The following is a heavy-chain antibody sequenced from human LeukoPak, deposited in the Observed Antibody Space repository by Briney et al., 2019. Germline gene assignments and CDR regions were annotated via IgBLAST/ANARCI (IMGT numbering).Heavy chain of an antibody. CDR1: GYTFTSYD. Sequence: ASVKVSCKASGYTFTSYDINWVRQATGQGLEWMGWMNPNSGNTGYAQKFQGRVTMTRNTSISTAYMELSSLRSEDTAVYYCARAFTISRKAKRNNRFDPWGQGTLVTVSS. CDR3: ARAFTISRKAKRNNRFDP. D-gene: IGHD3-3*01. CDR2: MNPNSGNT. J-gene: IGHJ5*02. V-gene: IGHV1-8*01.